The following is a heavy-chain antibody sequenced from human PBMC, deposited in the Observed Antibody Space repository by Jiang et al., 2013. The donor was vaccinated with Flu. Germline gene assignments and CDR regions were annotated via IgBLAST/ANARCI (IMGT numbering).Heavy chain of an antibody. CDR2: IYYSGST. CDR3: ARLLTTYSSGWLAHNAPFDY. J-gene: IGHJ4*02. V-gene: IGHV4-59*08. D-gene: IGHD6-19*01. CDR1: GGSISSYY. Sequence: GSGLVKPSETLSLTCTVSGGSISSYYWSWIRQPPGKGLEWIGYIYYSGSTNYNPSLKSRVTISVDTSKNQFSLKLSSVTAADTAVYYCARLLTTYSSGWLAHNAPFDYWGQGTLV.